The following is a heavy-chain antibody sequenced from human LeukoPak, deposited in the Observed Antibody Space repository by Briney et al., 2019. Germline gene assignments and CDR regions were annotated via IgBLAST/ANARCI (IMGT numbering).Heavy chain of an antibody. CDR3: ARRYFDL. V-gene: IGHV3-7*01. CDR1: GFTLSGYW. CDR2: INQDGSQT. J-gene: IGHJ2*01. Sequence: AEGSLRLSCAAPGFTLSGYWMHWFRQAPGRGLEWVANINQDGSQTYYLGSVKGRFTISRDNAKDSLYLQMNSLRVDDTAVYYCARRYFDLWGRGTLVSVSS.